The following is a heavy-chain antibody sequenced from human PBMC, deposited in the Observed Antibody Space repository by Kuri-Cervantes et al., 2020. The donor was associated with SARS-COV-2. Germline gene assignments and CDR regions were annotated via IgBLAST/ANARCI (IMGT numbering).Heavy chain of an antibody. J-gene: IGHJ4*02. D-gene: IGHD4-17*01. CDR1: GFTVSSNY. Sequence: GGSLRLSCAASGFTVSSNYMSWVRQAPGKGLEWVSVIYSGGSTYYADSVKGRFTISRDNSKNSLYLQMNGLRTEDTALYYCAKDGPDYAGYFDYWGQGTLVTVSS. V-gene: IGHV3-53*05. CDR2: IYSGGST. CDR3: AKDGPDYAGYFDY.